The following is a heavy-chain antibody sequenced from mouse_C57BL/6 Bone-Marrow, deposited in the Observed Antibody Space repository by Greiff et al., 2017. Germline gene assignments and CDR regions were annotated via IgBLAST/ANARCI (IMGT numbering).Heavy chain of an antibody. J-gene: IGHJ2*01. CDR1: GFNIQDYY. D-gene: IGHD1-1*01. Sequence: EVQLQQSGAELVKPGASVKLSCTASGFNIQDYYMHWVKQRTEQGLEWIGRIDPEDGETKYAPKFPGKATITADTCSNTAYLQLSSLTSEDTAVYYCARFSITTVGARDYWGQGTTLTVSS. CDR2: IDPEDGET. V-gene: IGHV14-2*01. CDR3: ARFSITTVGARDY.